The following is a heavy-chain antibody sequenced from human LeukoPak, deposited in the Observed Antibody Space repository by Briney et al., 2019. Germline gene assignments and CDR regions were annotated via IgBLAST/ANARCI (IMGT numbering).Heavy chain of an antibody. J-gene: IGHJ3*02. D-gene: IGHD4-17*01. V-gene: IGHV3-53*01. CDR2: IYSVGST. CDR3: ASSYGAGAFDI. Sequence: GGSLRLSCAASGFTVSSNYMSWVRQAPGKGLEWVSVIYSVGSTYYADSVKGRFTISRDNSRNTLYLQMNSLRAEDTVVYYCASSYGAGAFDIWGQGTMVTVSS. CDR1: GFTVSSNY.